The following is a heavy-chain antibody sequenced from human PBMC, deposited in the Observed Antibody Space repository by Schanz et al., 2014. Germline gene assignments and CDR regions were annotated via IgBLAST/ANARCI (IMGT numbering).Heavy chain of an antibody. V-gene: IGHV3-11*05. CDR3: AKGPGRYCSSTNCPEYFQH. CDR2: VSSNNIYT. Sequence: VQLVESGGDLVKPGGSLRLSCTASGFTFSDYYMTWIRQAPGKGLEWVSYVSSNNIYTKYADSVRGRFTISRDNAKNSLFLQMNSLRAEDTAVYYCAKGPGRYCSSTNCPEYFQHWGQGTLVTVSS. J-gene: IGHJ1*01. D-gene: IGHD2-2*01. CDR1: GFTFSDYY.